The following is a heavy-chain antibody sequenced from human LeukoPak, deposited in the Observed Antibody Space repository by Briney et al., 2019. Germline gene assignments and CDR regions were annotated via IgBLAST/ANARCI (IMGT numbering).Heavy chain of an antibody. CDR3: AKDKRATVVTYFDY. J-gene: IGHJ4*02. Sequence: GGSLRLSCAASGFTFSSYSMNWVRQAPGKGLEWVSSISSSSNYIYYADSVKGRFTISRDNAKNSLYLQMNSLRAEDTAVYYCAKDKRATVVTYFDYWGQGTLVTVSS. CDR2: ISSSSNYI. V-gene: IGHV3-21*04. CDR1: GFTFSSYS. D-gene: IGHD4-23*01.